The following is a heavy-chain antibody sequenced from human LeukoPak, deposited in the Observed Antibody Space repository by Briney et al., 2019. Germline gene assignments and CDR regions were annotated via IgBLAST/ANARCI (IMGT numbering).Heavy chain of an antibody. D-gene: IGHD3-10*01. CDR2: IYCSGST. CDR1: GGSISSYY. CDR3: ARTRGVFDS. J-gene: IGHJ4*02. Sequence: SETLSLTCTVSGGSISSYYWSWLRQPPGKGLEWIGYIYCSGSTNYNPSLKSRVTISVDTSKNQFSLKLSSVTAADPAVYYCARTRGVFDSWGQGTLVTVSS. V-gene: IGHV4-59*01.